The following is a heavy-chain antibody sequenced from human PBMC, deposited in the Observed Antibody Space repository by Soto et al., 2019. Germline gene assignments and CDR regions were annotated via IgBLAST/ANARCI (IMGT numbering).Heavy chain of an antibody. CDR3: ARSGVEYYYYGMDV. J-gene: IGHJ6*02. Sequence: SETLCLTCAVDDGSFSGYYWSWIRQPPGKGLEWIGEINHSGSTNYNPSLKSRVTISVDTSKNQFSLKLSSVTAADTAVYYCARSGVEYYYYGMDVWGQGTTVTVSS. CDR2: INHSGST. V-gene: IGHV4-34*01. CDR1: DGSFSGYY. D-gene: IGHD3-10*01.